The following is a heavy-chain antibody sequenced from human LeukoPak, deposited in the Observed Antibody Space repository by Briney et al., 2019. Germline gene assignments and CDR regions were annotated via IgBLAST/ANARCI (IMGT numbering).Heavy chain of an antibody. CDR2: FDPEDGET. J-gene: IGHJ4*02. Sequence: ASVKVSCKVSGYTLTELSMHWVRQAPGKGLEWMGGFDPEDGETIYAQKFQGRVTMTEDTSTDTAYMELGSLRSEDTAVYYCATEPLAEGKNVISDYWGQGTLVTVSS. D-gene: IGHD3-16*02. CDR3: ATEPLAEGKNVISDY. V-gene: IGHV1-24*01. CDR1: GYTLTELS.